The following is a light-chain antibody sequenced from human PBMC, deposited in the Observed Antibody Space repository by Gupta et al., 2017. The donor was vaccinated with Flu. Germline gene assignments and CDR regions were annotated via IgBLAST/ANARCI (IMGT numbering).Light chain of an antibody. CDR1: QNINNF. CDR3: QQRSDWPRFT. CDR2: DAS. J-gene: IGKJ3*01. V-gene: IGKV3-11*01. Sequence: VLTQSPATVSVSPGQRATLSCRASQNINNFLTWYQQKPGQAPSLLIYDASNRATGVPARLSGSVCGTDVTLTINNLEPDDFAVYYCQQRSDWPRFTFGHGTKVDF.